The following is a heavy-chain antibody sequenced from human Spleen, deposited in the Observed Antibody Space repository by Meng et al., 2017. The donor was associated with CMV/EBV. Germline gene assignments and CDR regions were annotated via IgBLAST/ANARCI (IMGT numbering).Heavy chain of an antibody. CDR1: GYTFTDAY. D-gene: IGHD1-26*01. Sequence: QAQLVQSGAEVKKSGASVTVSCRASGYTFTDAYIYWVRQAPGQGLEWVGRINPDSGATNYAQKFQGRVTMTRDTSMNTAYMDLSRLTFDDTAVYYCARDRGIRNWFDPWGQGTLVTVSS. CDR2: INPDSGAT. V-gene: IGHV1-2*06. J-gene: IGHJ5*02. CDR3: ARDRGIRNWFDP.